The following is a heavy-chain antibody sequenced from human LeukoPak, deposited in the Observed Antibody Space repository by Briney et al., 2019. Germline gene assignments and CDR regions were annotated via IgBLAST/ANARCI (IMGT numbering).Heavy chain of an antibody. CDR1: GFAFSSYV. V-gene: IGHV3-30*04. D-gene: IGHD5-24*01. CDR3: AEGGRDGYTPLFDY. J-gene: IGHJ4*02. Sequence: GRSLRLSCAASGFAFSSYVMHWVRQAPGKGLEWVAVISYDGSNKYYADSVKGRFTISRDNSKNTLYLQMNSLRAEDTAVYYCAEGGRDGYTPLFDYWGQGTLVTVSS. CDR2: ISYDGSNK.